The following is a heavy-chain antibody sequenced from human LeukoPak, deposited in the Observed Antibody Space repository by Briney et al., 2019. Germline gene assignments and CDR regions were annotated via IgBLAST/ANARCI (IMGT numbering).Heavy chain of an antibody. CDR2: IIPIFGTA. D-gene: IGHD3-9*01. CDR3: ARSVGSNYDILTGYYKYWFDY. CDR1: GGAFSSYA. V-gene: IGHV1-69*13. J-gene: IGHJ4*02. Sequence: EASVKVSCKASGGAFSSYAISWVRQAPGQGLEWMGGIIPIFGTANYAQKFQGRVTITADESTSTAYMELSSLRSEDTAVYYCARSVGSNYDILTGYYKYWFDYWGQGTLVTVSS.